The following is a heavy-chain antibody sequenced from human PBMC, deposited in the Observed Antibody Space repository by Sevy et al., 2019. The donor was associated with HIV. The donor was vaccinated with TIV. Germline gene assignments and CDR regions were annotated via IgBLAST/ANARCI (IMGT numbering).Heavy chain of an antibody. CDR2: IWDNGSKK. V-gene: IGHV3-33*01. CDR3: ARGGYCTNNVCYGSIDY. CDR1: GFTFRSYG. Sequence: GGSLRLSCAASGFTFRSYGMHWVRQAPGKGLEWVAVIWDNGSKKYYADSVKGRFTISRGNSKNTLNLQMNSLRAEDTAVYYCARGGYCTNNVCYGSIDYWGRGTLVTVSS. J-gene: IGHJ4*02. D-gene: IGHD2-8*01.